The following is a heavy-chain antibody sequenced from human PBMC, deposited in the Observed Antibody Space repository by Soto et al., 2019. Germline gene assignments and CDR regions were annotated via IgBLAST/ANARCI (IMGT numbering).Heavy chain of an antibody. Sequence: QVQLVQSGAEVKKPGSSVTVSCKASGGTFGNSAISWVRQAPGQGLESMGGILPIFPTPDYAQKFQGRVTITADESTSTAYMELTSLRSEDTAVYYCARDKDRQQLGGNYYYGIDVWGQGTTVTVSS. D-gene: IGHD3-3*02. V-gene: IGHV1-69*12. CDR2: ILPIFPTP. J-gene: IGHJ6*02. CDR1: GGTFGNSA. CDR3: ARDKDRQQLGGNYYYGIDV.